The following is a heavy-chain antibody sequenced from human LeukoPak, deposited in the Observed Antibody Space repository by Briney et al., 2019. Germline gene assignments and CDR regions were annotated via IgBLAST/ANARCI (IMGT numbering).Heavy chain of an antibody. CDR2: IWYDGTNK. CDR1: GFTFSNYG. CDR3: AREGYYDGSGYYPLDY. Sequence: PGGSLRLSCVASGFTFSNYGMHWVRQAPGKGLEWVAVIWYDGTNKYYADSVKGRFTISRDNSKNTLYLQMNSLRVEDTAVYSCAREGYYDGSGYYPLDYWGQGTLVTVSS. J-gene: IGHJ4*02. D-gene: IGHD3-22*01. V-gene: IGHV3-33*01.